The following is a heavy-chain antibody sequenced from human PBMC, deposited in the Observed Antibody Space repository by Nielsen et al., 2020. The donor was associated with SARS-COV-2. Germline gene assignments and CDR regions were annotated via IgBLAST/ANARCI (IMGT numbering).Heavy chain of an antibody. V-gene: IGHV3-30*04. CDR1: GFIFSSYP. CDR3: ARADTVIITGPYDY. Sequence: GGSLRLSCAASGFIFSSYPMHWVRQAPGKGLELVAIISFDGSNKYYADSVRGRFSISRDNPTNTLYLQMSSLRADDTAIYYCARADTVIITGPYDYWGQGTLVTVSS. D-gene: IGHD3-16*01. J-gene: IGHJ4*02. CDR2: ISFDGSNK.